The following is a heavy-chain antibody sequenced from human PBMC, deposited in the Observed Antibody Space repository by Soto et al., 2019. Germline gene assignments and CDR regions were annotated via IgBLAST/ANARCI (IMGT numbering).Heavy chain of an antibody. CDR3: ARAARDYYYMDV. Sequence: ESGGGLVQPGGSLRLSCATSGFTFSSYSMNGVRQAPGKGLEWVSYIISSSSTKYYADSVKGRFTISRDNAKNSLYLQMNSLRAEDTAMYYCARAARDYYYMDVWGKGTTVTVSS. V-gene: IGHV3-48*01. CDR1: GFTFSSYS. CDR2: IISSSSTK. J-gene: IGHJ6*03.